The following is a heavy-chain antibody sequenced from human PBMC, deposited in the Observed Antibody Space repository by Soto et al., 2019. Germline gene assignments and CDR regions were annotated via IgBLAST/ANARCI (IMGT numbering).Heavy chain of an antibody. CDR1: GFTFSSYA. J-gene: IGHJ4*02. CDR2: ISGSGGST. D-gene: IGHD6-19*01. Sequence: EVQLLESGGGLVQPGGSLRLSCAASGFTFSSYAMSWVRQAPGKGLEWVSVISGSGGSTYYADSVKGRFTISRDNSKNTLYLQMNMLRAEDTGVYYCARRTSGWYLDYWGQGTLVTVSS. V-gene: IGHV3-23*01. CDR3: ARRTSGWYLDY.